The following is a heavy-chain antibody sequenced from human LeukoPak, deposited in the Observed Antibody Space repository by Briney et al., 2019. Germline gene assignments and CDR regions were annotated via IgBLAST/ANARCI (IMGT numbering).Heavy chain of an antibody. J-gene: IGHJ4*02. Sequence: SETLSLTCTVSGGSIDNSIYYWGWIRQSPEKGLEWIGSIYYTGTTNYNPSLESRVTISVDASNNQVSLTLNSVTAADTAVYFCARGGFYGHPFDFGGQGTLVTVSS. D-gene: IGHD3-10*01. CDR3: ARGGFYGHPFDF. V-gene: IGHV4-39*07. CDR2: IYYTGTT. CDR1: GGSIDNSIYY.